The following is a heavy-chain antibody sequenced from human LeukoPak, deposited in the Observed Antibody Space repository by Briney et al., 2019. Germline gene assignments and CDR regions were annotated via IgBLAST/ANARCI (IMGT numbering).Heavy chain of an antibody. J-gene: IGHJ4*02. CDR2: IYSGGST. V-gene: IGHV3-66*01. CDR3: ARVSDPWAISYYFDY. D-gene: IGHD2/OR15-2a*01. Sequence: GGSLRLSCAASGFTVSSNYMSWVRHAPGKGLEWVSVIYSGGSTYYADSVKGRFTISRDNSKNTLYLHMNSLRAEDTAVYYCARVSDPWAISYYFDYWGQGTLVTVSS. CDR1: GFTVSSNY.